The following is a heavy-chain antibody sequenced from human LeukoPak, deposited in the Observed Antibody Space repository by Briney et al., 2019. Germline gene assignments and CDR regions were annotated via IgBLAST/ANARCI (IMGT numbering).Heavy chain of an antibody. J-gene: IGHJ3*02. Sequence: PSETLSLTCTVSGGSISSYYWSWIRQPPGKGLEWIGYIYYSGSTNYSPSLKSRVTISVDTSKNQFSLKLSSVTAADTAVYYCARDLRYSGSYYAAFDIWGQGTMVTVSS. CDR3: ARDLRYSGSYYAAFDI. V-gene: IGHV4-59*01. CDR2: IYYSGST. CDR1: GGSISSYY. D-gene: IGHD1-26*01.